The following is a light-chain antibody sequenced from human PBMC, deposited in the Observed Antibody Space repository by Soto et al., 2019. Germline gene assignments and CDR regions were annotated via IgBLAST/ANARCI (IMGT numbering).Light chain of an antibody. CDR1: SGSVSTSYY. V-gene: IGLV8-61*01. Sequence: QTVVTQEPSFSVSPGGPVTLTCGLSSGSVSTSYYPSWYQQTPGQSPRTLIYNTNSRSSGVPDRFSGSILGSKAALTITGAQTDDESDYYCVLRTATGVAVFCGGTKVTVL. CDR2: NTN. CDR3: VLRTATGVAV. J-gene: IGLJ2*01.